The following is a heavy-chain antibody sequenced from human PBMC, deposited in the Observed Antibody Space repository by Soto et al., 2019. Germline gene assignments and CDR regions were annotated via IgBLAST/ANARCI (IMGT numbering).Heavy chain of an antibody. V-gene: IGHV3-9*01. Sequence: GGSLRLSCAASGFTFDDYAMNWVRQAPGKGLEWVSGISWNSVTIAYADSVKGRFTISRDNAKNSLYLQMNSLRAEDTALYYCVKGAYYYGSGSYSQSRFDPWGQGTLVTVSS. CDR2: ISWNSVTI. CDR3: VKGAYYYGSGSYSQSRFDP. D-gene: IGHD3-10*01. J-gene: IGHJ5*02. CDR1: GFTFDDYA.